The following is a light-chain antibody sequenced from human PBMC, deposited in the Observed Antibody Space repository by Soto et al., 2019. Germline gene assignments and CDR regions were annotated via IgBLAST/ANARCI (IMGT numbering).Light chain of an antibody. J-gene: IGLJ1*01. CDR1: SSDVGGYNY. CDR3: SSYVGTNSYV. CDR2: EVY. Sequence: TEPPSETGYIWLVVIISCTETSSDVGGYNYVSWYQHHPGKAPKLIIYEVYKRPSGVPDRFSGSKSGNTAALTASGLQAEDEADYYCSSYVGTNSYVFGTGTKVTV. V-gene: IGLV2-8*01.